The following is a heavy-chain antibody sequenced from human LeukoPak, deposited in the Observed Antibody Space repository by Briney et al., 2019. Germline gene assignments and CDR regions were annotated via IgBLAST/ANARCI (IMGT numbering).Heavy chain of an antibody. CDR3: ARDGWAALAAAYNY. D-gene: IGHD6-13*01. J-gene: IGHJ4*02. Sequence: SETLSLTCAVYGGSFSGYYWSWLRQPPGKGLEWVGEINHSGSTNYNPSLKRRVTISVDTSKNQFSLKLSSVTAADTAVYYCARDGWAALAAAYNYWGQGTLVTVSS. CDR2: INHSGST. CDR1: GGSFSGYY. V-gene: IGHV4-34*01.